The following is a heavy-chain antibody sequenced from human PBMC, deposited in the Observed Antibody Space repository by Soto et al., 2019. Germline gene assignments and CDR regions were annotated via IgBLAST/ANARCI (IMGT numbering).Heavy chain of an antibody. J-gene: IGHJ5*02. D-gene: IGHD2-8*01. CDR3: VRNDLYRFDP. CDR2: IHHSGSF. V-gene: IGHV4-4*02. Sequence: QVQLQESGPGLVNPSGTLSLTCAVSGGSITSNWWSWVRQPPGKGLEWIGEIHHSGSFNYNPSLRSRVTISIDKSKHQLSLTLTSVTAGDTAVHYCVRNDLYRFDPWGQGNLVSFSS. CDR1: GGSITSNW.